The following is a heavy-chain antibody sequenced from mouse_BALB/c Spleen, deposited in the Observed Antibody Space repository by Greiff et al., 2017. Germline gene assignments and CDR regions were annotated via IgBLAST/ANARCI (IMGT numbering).Heavy chain of an antibody. CDR2: IWGDGST. Sequence: VMLVESGPGLVAPSQSLSITCTVSGFSLTGYGVNWVRQPPGKGLEWLGMIWGDGSTDYNSALKSRLSISKDNSKSQVFLKMNSLQTDDTARYYCAREIYDGYYAFAYWGQETLVTVSA. CDR1: GFSLTGYG. V-gene: IGHV2-6-7*01. J-gene: IGHJ3*01. D-gene: IGHD2-3*01. CDR3: AREIYDGYYAFAY.